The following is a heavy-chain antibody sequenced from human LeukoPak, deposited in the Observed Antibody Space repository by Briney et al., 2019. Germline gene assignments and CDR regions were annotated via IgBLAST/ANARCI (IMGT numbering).Heavy chain of an antibody. CDR1: GFSVSDIY. V-gene: IGHV3-66*01. D-gene: IGHD3-10*01. J-gene: IGHJ6*02. CDR3: ARDRKYLYYGMEV. Sequence: GGSLRLSCVASGFSVSDIYMNWVRQAPWKGLEWLSVIYSGDRTYYADSVKDRFTISRDISKNTVYLQMNNLRAEDTAVYYCARDRKYLYYGMEVWGQGTTVTVSS. CDR2: IYSGDRT.